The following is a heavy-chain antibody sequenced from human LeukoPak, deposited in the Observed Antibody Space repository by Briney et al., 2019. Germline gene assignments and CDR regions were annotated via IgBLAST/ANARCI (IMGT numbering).Heavy chain of an antibody. D-gene: IGHD3-22*01. CDR1: GGSISASNYY. CDR2: IFYSGST. CDR3: ARATHTYYYDSSVGGAFDI. V-gene: IGHV4-39*07. Sequence: SETLSLTCTVSGGSISASNYYWGWIRQPPGKGLEWIGNIFYSGSTYYGPSLKSRVTISVDTSKNQFSLKLSSVTAADTAVYYCARATHTYYYDSSVGGAFDIWGQGTMVTVSS. J-gene: IGHJ3*02.